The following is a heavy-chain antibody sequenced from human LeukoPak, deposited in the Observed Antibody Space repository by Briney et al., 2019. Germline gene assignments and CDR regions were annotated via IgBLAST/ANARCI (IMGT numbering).Heavy chain of an antibody. CDR2: ISPGSGYI. D-gene: IGHD6-13*01. J-gene: IGHJ4*02. CDR1: GFTFSSHS. Sequence: GGSLRLSCAASGFTFSSHSLMWVRQAPGKGLEWVSSISPGSGYIYYADSVKGRFTISRDNAENSLFLQMNSLGAEDTAVYYCAPFSAVTHYYFDYWGRGTLVTVSS. CDR3: APFSAVTHYYFDY. V-gene: IGHV3-21*01.